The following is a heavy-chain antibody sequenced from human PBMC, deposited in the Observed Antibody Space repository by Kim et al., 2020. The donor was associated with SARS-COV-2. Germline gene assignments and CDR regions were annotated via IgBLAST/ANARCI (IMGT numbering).Heavy chain of an antibody. Sequence: GGSLRLSCAGSGFTFSSYAMSWVRQAPGKGLEWVSTVTGNGGSTYYADSVKGRFTISRDNSKNTLYLQMNSLRAEDTAVYYCEKDVDPTMVRGVIRSGLDYWGQGTLVTVSS. J-gene: IGHJ4*02. D-gene: IGHD3-10*01. V-gene: IGHV3-23*01. CDR1: GFTFSSYA. CDR2: VTGNGGST. CDR3: EKDVDPTMVRGVIRSGLDY.